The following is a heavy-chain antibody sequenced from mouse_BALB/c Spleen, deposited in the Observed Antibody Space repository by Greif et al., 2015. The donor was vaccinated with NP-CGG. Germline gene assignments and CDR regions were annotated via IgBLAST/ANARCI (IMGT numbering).Heavy chain of an antibody. CDR2: ISSGGSYT. CDR3: ARIYYYGGRSFAY. D-gene: IGHD1-1*01. J-gene: IGHJ3*01. Sequence: EVKLVESGGGLVKPGGSLKLSCAASGFTFSSYAMSWVRQSPEKRLEWVAEISSGGSYTYYPDTVTGRFTISRDNAKNTLYLEMSSLRSEDTAMYYCARIYYYGGRSFAYWGQGTLVTVSA. CDR1: GFTFSSYA. V-gene: IGHV5-9-4*01.